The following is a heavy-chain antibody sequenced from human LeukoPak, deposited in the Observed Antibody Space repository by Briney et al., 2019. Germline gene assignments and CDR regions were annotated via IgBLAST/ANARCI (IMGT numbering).Heavy chain of an antibody. CDR1: GGSISSYY. V-gene: IGHV4-59*01. CDR2: IYYSGST. Sequence: SETLSLTCTVSGGSISSYYWNWIRQPPGKGLEWIGYIYYSGSTNYNPSLTSRVTTLVDTSKNQFSLKLTSVTAADTAVYYCARARYANAWYAFDIWGHGTMVTVSS. CDR3: ARARYANAWYAFDI. J-gene: IGHJ3*02. D-gene: IGHD2-2*01.